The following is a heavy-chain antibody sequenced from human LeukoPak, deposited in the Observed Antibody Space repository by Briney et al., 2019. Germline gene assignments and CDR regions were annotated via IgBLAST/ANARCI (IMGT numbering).Heavy chain of an antibody. Sequence: GGSLRLSCAASGFTFSGYDMNWVRQAPGKGLEWVSSISGSSSYIYYADSMKGRFTISRDNAKNSLYLQMNSLRVEDTAVYYCATLPYYYDSSGSYYFDYWGQGTLVTVSS. CDR2: ISGSSSYI. D-gene: IGHD3-22*01. J-gene: IGHJ4*02. CDR1: GFTFSGYD. CDR3: ATLPYYYDSSGSYYFDY. V-gene: IGHV3-21*01.